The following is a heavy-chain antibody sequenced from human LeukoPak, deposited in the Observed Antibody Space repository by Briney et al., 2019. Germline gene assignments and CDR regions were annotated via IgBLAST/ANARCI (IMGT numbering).Heavy chain of an antibody. D-gene: IGHD4-17*01. V-gene: IGHV3-30*02. J-gene: IGHJ4*02. CDR2: IRYDGSNK. CDR3: AKDRVYGDYEFDY. CDR1: GFTFSSYG. Sequence: TGGSLRLSCAASGFTFSSYGMHWVRQAPGKGLEWVAFIRYDGSNKYYADSVKGRFTISRDNSKNTLYLQMNSLRAEDTAVYYCAKDRVYGDYEFDYWGQGTLVTVSS.